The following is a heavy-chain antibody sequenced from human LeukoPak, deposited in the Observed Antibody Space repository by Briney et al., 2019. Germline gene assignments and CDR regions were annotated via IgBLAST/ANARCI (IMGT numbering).Heavy chain of an antibody. CDR2: IRYDGSNK. V-gene: IGHV3-30*02. CDR3: AKEVIRAYYFDY. J-gene: IGHJ4*02. Sequence: PGGSLRLSCAASGFTFSSYGMHWVRQAPGKGLEWVAFIRYDGSNKYYADSVKGRFTISRDNSKNTLYLQMNSLRPEDTAVYYCAKEVIRAYYFDYWGQGTLVTVPS. D-gene: IGHD2-21*01. CDR1: GFTFSSYG.